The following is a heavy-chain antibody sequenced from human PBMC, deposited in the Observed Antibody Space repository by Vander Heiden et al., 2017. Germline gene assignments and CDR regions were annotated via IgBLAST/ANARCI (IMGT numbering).Heavy chain of an antibody. J-gene: IGHJ6*02. V-gene: IGHV3-30*03. D-gene: IGHD2-15*01. CDR1: GFTVGSFG. Sequence: QEQVVESGGGVVQPGRSLRLSCAASGFTVGSFGMRWVRQAPGRRVEWETLMGYDGSSNYYADTVKGRFINYRDTSKNALYLQMISLRGNNTGVEDCAIYWRANPPCYGMNVWGQGTTVTVSS. CDR3: AIYWRANPPCYGMNV. CDR2: MGYDGSSN.